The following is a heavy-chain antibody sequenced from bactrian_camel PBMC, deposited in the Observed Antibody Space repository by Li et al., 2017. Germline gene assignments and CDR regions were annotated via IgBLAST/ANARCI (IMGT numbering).Heavy chain of an antibody. CDR2: INSGGKST. CDR3: AARYYGGSCLTTQQYVY. V-gene: IGHV3S25*01. CDR1: GFTFSSNW. Sequence: QLVESGGGLVQPGGSLRLSCAASGFTFSSNWVYWVRQAPGKGLEWVSRINSGGKSTYYADSVKGRFTVSRDNAKNSVTLQMNSLKPEDTAMYYCAARYYGGSCLTTQQYVYWGQGTQVTVS. D-gene: IGHD2*01. J-gene: IGHJ4*01.